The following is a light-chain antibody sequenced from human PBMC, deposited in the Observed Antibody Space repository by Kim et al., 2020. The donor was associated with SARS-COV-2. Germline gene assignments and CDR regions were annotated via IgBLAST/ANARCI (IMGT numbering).Light chain of an antibody. CDR3: QVWDSSSDHPV. CDR1: ISGITS. CDR2: YDS. V-gene: IGLV3-21*04. J-gene: IGLJ3*02. Sequence: APGKSARITCGGNISGITSVHWYQQKPGQAPVLVIYYDSDRPSGIPVRFSVSNSGNTATLTISRVEAGDEADYYCQVWDSSSDHPVFGGGTKLTVL.